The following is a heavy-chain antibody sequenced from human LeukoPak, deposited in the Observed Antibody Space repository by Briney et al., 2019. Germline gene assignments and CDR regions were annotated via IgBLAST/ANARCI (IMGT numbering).Heavy chain of an antibody. D-gene: IGHD7-27*01. V-gene: IGHV4-39*01. Sequence: PSETLSLTCTVSGGSISSNSFYWVWLPQPPGKGLVWIRSIDYSGSTYYNPCLKSRVTISVNTSKNQFSLKLSSVTAAHTAVYYCARRPGDARSYYFDYWGQGTLVAVSS. CDR1: GGSISSNSFY. CDR2: IDYSGST. J-gene: IGHJ4*02. CDR3: ARRPGDARSYYFDY.